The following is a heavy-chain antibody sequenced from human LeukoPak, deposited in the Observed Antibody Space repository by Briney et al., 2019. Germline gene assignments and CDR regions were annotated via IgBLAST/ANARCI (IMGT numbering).Heavy chain of an antibody. J-gene: IGHJ5*02. CDR1: GFTFSSYS. Sequence: GGSLRLSCAASGFTFSSYSMNWVGQAPGKGLEWVSSISSSSSYIYYADSVKGRFTISRDNAKNSLYLQMNSLRAEDTAVYYCARIAAALGGFDPWGQGTLVTVSS. V-gene: IGHV3-21*01. CDR2: ISSSSSYI. D-gene: IGHD6-13*01. CDR3: ARIAAALGGFDP.